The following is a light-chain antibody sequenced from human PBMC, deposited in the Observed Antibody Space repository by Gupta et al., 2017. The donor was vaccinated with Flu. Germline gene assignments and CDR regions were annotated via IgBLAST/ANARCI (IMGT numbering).Light chain of an antibody. J-gene: IGKJ1*01. V-gene: IGKV1-5*03. CDR3: QQDYDYPWT. CDR1: QTIGNL. Sequence: DIQMTQSPATLSASVGDRVNISCRASQTIGNLLAWYQQKPGKAPMVVIYKASTLQNGVPSRFSGSRSGTEFTLTISSLQPDDFAAYYCQQDYDYPWTFGRGTKVDFK. CDR2: KAS.